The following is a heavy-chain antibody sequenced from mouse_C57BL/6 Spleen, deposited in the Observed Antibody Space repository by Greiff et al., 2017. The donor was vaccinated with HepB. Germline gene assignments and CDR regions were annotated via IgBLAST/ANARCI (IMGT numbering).Heavy chain of an antibody. V-gene: IGHV1-15*01. CDR1: GYTFTDYE. CDR2: IDPETGGT. J-gene: IGHJ2*01. D-gene: IGHD1-1*01. Sequence: VQLQQSGAELVRPGASVTLSCKASGYTFTDYEMHWVKQTPVHGLEWIGAIDPETGGTAYNQKFKGKAILTADKSSSTAYMELRSLTSEDSAVYYCTDYYGSSFYYFDYWGQGTTLTVSS. CDR3: TDYYGSSFYYFDY.